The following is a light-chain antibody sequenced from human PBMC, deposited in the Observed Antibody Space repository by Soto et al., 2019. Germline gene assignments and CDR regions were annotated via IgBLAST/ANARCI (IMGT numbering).Light chain of an antibody. J-gene: IGKJ5*01. Sequence: DIQMTQSPTTLSGSVGDRVTITCRASQSISNSVAWYQQKPGKVPKLLIYAASTLQSGVPSRFSGGGSGTEFTLTISSLRPEDFATYYCQKYNSAPTFGQGTRLEIK. CDR3: QKYNSAPT. CDR1: QSISNS. CDR2: AAS. V-gene: IGKV1-27*01.